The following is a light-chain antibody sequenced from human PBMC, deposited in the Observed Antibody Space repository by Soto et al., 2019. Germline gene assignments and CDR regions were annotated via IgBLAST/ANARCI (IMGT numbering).Light chain of an antibody. CDR1: QSVSSN. V-gene: IGKV3-15*01. Sequence: EIVMTQSPATLSVSPGERATLSCRASQSVSSNLAWYQQKPAQAPSLLIYGSSTRATGIPARFSGSGSGTEFTLTISRLQSEDFAVYYCQQYNNLLPTFGPGTKVDIK. J-gene: IGKJ3*01. CDR3: QQYNNLLPT. CDR2: GSS.